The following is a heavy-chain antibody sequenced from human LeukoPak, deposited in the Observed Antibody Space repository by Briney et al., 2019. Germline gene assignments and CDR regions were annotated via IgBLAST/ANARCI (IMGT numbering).Heavy chain of an antibody. CDR1: GYSFTSYW. CDR2: IYPGDSDT. Sequence: GESLKISCNGSGYSFTSYWIGWVRQMPGKGLEWMGSIYPGDSDTRYSPFFQGQVTISADKSISTAYLQWSSLKASDTAMYYCARHEGAVAENYFDYWGQGTLVTVSS. D-gene: IGHD6-19*01. CDR3: ARHEGAVAENYFDY. V-gene: IGHV5-51*01. J-gene: IGHJ4*02.